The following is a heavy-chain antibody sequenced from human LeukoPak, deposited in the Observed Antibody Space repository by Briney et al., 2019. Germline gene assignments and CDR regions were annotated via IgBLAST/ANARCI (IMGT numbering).Heavy chain of an antibody. CDR2: IYSGGST. CDR3: ARESHDSSGYYLGY. J-gene: IGHJ4*02. CDR1: GFTVSSNY. V-gene: IGHV3-66*01. D-gene: IGHD3-22*01. Sequence: GGSLRLSCVASGFTVSSNYMSWVRQAPGKGLEWVSVIYSGGSTYYADSVKGRFTISRDNSKNTLYLQMNSLRAEDTAVYYCARESHDSSGYYLGYWGQGTLVTVSS.